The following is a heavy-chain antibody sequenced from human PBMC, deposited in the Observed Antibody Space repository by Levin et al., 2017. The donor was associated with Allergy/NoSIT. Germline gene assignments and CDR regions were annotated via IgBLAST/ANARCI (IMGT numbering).Heavy chain of an antibody. J-gene: IGHJ3*02. Sequence: ASVKVSCAASGFTFDDYTMHWVRQAPGKGLEWVSLISWDGGSTYYADSVKGRFTISRDNSKNSLYLQMNSLRTEDTALYYCAKDTSSLRGDDAFDIWGQGTMVTVSS. D-gene: IGHD3-10*01. V-gene: IGHV3-43*01. CDR2: ISWDGGST. CDR1: GFTFDDYT. CDR3: AKDTSSLRGDDAFDI.